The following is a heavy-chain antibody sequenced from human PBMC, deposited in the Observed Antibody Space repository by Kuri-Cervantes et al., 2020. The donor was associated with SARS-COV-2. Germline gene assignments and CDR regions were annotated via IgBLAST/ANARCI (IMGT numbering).Heavy chain of an antibody. Sequence: GESLKISCAASGFTFDYYGMSWVRQAPGKGLEWVSGINWNGGRTGYADSVKGRFTISRDNAKNSLYLQMNSLRAEDTALYYCARDLSDSSTPPHDPWVQGTLVTVSS. D-gene: IGHD2-2*01. CDR3: ARDLSDSSTPPHDP. J-gene: IGHJ5*02. CDR2: INWNGGRT. V-gene: IGHV3-20*04. CDR1: GFTFDYYG.